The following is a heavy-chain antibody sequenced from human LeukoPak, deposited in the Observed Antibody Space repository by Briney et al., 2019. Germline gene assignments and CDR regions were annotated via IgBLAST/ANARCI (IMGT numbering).Heavy chain of an antibody. J-gene: IGHJ6*03. D-gene: IGHD3-9*01. V-gene: IGHV1-69*13. Sequence: SVKVSCKASGGTFSSYAISWVRQAPGQGLEWMGGTFLIFGTANYEQKFQGRVTITADEATSTAYMELSSLRSEDTAVYYCARALRYFDSSRLGWGGYYYYYMDVWGKGTTVTVSS. CDR2: TFLIFGTA. CDR1: GGTFSSYA. CDR3: ARALRYFDSSRLGWGGYYYYYMDV.